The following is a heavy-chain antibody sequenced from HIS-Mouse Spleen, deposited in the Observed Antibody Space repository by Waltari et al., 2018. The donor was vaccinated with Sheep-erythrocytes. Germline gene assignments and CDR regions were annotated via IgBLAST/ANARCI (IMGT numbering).Heavy chain of an antibody. D-gene: IGHD3-3*01. J-gene: IGHJ3*02. V-gene: IGHV5-51*03. CDR3: ARRTYYDFWSGYYTDAFDI. CDR1: GDSFTIYC. Sequence: EVPLVQSGAEVKTPGESLKISCKGSGDSFTIYCIGGGRQRPGKGLEWMGIIYPGDSDTRYSPSFQGQVTISADKSISTAYLQWSSLKASDTAMYYCARRTYYDFWSGYYTDAFDIWGQGTMVTVSS. CDR2: IYPGDSDT.